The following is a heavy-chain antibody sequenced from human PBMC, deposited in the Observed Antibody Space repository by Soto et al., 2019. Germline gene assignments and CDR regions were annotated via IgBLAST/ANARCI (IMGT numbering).Heavy chain of an antibody. D-gene: IGHD3-22*01. CDR1: GYTFTSYA. CDR2: INAGNGNT. Sequence: ASVKVSCKASGYTFTSYAMHWVRQAPGQRLEWMGWINAGNGNTKYSQKFQGRVTITRDTSASTAYMELSSLRSEDTAVYYCARESLLLYHDSSGYYYVGWFDPWGQGTLVTVSS. V-gene: IGHV1-3*01. J-gene: IGHJ5*02. CDR3: ARESLLLYHDSSGYYYVGWFDP.